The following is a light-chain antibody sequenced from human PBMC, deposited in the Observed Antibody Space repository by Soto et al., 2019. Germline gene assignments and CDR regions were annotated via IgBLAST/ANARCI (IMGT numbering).Light chain of an antibody. V-gene: IGKV3-11*01. CDR1: QNVRTF. Sequence: EVVLTQSPATLSLSPGERATLSCRASQNVRTFFDWSQQKPGQAPRLLIYGASNRATGIPARFSGSGSGTDFTLTISSLEPEDFAVYYCQQHSHWPPWTFGQGNRVEIQ. CDR3: QQHSHWPPWT. J-gene: IGKJ1*01. CDR2: GAS.